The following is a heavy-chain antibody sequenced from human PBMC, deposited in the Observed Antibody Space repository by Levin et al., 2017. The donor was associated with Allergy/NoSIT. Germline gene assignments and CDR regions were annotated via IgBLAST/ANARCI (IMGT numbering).Heavy chain of an antibody. CDR2: ISNSSSSI. CDR1: GFSFSDYS. V-gene: IGHV3-48*02. J-gene: IGHJ4*02. D-gene: IGHD5-12*01. CDR3: ARAQRLSGYSGVDY. Sequence: GESLKISCAASGFSFSDYSMNWVRQAPGKGPQWVSYISNSSSSIYYADSVKGRFTISRDNAKNSLYLQMNSLRDEDTSVYYCARAQRLSGYSGVDYWGQGTLVTVSS.